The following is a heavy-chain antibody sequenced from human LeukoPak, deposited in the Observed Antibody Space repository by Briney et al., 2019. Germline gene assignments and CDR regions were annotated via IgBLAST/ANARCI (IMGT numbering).Heavy chain of an antibody. Sequence: KPSETLSLTCTVSGGSISNYYWSCIRQPAGEGLEWIGRIYSSGSANYNPSLKSRVTMSVDTSKNQFSLNLSSVTAADTAVYYCARAAVGDYDFQHWGQGTLVTVSS. V-gene: IGHV4-4*07. J-gene: IGHJ1*01. D-gene: IGHD4-17*01. CDR3: ARAAVGDYDFQH. CDR2: IYSSGSA. CDR1: GGSISNYY.